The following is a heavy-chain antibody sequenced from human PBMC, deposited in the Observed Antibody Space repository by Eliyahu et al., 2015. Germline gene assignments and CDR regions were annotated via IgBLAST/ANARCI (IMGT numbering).Heavy chain of an antibody. D-gene: IGHD4-23*01. J-gene: IGHJ4*02. CDR3: ARGDSGGNSAPYYFDF. Sequence: EVQLVESGGGLVQPGGSLXVSXXVSXXTFSXXEMNWVRQAPGKGLGWVSYISSSGRSIFYADSVKGRFTISRDNAKNSLYLQMNNLRAEVTAVYYCARGDSGGNSAPYYFDFWGQGTLVTVSS. CDR2: ISSSGRSI. V-gene: IGHV3-48*03. CDR1: XXTFSXXE.